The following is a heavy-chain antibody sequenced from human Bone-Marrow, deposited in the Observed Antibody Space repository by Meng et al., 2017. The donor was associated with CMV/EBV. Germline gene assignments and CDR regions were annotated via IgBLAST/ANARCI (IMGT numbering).Heavy chain of an antibody. CDR3: ARAPIVVVPAAIIGGWFDP. V-gene: IGHV4-61*01. CDR1: GGSVSSGSYY. CDR2: IYYSGST. D-gene: IGHD2-2*01. Sequence: SETLSLTCTVSGGSVSSGSYYWSWIRQPPGKGLEWIGYIYYSGSTNYNPSLKSRVTISVDTSKNQFSLKLSSVTAADTAVYYCARAPIVVVPAAIIGGWFDPCGQRTLVAASS. J-gene: IGHJ5*02.